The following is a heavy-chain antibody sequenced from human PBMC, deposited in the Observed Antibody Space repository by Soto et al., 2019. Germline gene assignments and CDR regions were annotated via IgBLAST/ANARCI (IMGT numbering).Heavy chain of an antibody. V-gene: IGHV3-30*18. D-gene: IGHD3-10*01. CDR3: AKDTGADY. Sequence: QVQLVESGGGVVQPGRSLRLSCAASGFTFSSYGMYWVRQAPGKGLAWVARISYYGSDQFYGDSVKGRFTISRDNSKNTLYLQMNSLRSEDTAVYYCAKDTGADYWGQGTVVTVSA. CDR1: GFTFSSYG. J-gene: IGHJ4*02. CDR2: ISYYGSDQ.